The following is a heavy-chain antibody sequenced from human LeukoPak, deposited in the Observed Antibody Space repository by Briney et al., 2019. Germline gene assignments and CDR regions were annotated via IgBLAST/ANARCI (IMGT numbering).Heavy chain of an antibody. D-gene: IGHD6-19*01. CDR2: IYTSGST. CDR3: ARGPPGRGRQWLNDNWSDP. V-gene: IGHV4-61*02. J-gene: IGHJ5*02. Sequence: SQTLSLTCTVSGGSISSGSYYWSWIRQPAGKGLEWIGRIYTSGSTNYNPSLKSRVTISVDTSKNQFSLKLSSVTAADTAVYYCARGPPGRGRQWLNDNWSDPWGQGTLVTVSS. CDR1: GGSISSGSYY.